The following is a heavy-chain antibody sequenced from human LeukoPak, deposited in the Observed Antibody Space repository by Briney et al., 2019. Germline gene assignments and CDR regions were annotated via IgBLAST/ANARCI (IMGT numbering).Heavy chain of an antibody. CDR2: ISSSSSYI. J-gene: IGHJ4*02. V-gene: IGHV3-21*01. CDR3: ARGVGSAYYYYFDY. D-gene: IGHD3-22*01. Sequence: GGSLRLSCTTSGFTFSNYSMNWVRQAPGKGLEWVSFISSSSSYIYYADSVKGRFTISRDNAKNSLYLQMSSLRAEDAAVYYCARGVGSAYYYYFDYWGQGTLVTVSS. CDR1: GFTFSNYS.